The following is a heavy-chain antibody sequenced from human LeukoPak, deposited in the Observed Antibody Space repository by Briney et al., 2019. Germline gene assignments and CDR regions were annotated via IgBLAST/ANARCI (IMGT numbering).Heavy chain of an antibody. D-gene: IGHD4-17*01. CDR1: GGSISSYY. Sequence: SETLSLTCTVSGGSISSYYWSWIRQPPGKGLEWIGYIYYSGSTNYNPSLKSRVTISVDTSKNQFSLKLSSVTAADMAVYYCARGNPLTVTYYYYYGMDVWGQGTTVTVSS. J-gene: IGHJ6*02. CDR2: IYYSGST. V-gene: IGHV4-59*01. CDR3: ARGNPLTVTYYYYYGMDV.